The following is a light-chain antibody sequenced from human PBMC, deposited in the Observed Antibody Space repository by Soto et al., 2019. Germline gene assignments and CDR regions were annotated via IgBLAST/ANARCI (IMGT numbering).Light chain of an antibody. Sequence: EIVFTQSPATLSLSPGDRATLSCRANQSVGSSLAWIRQRPGQAPRLVIYDAFTRASGTPARVSGSGSGTDFTLTISSLESADFATYYCQQRSTWPMTFGQGTRLEI. J-gene: IGKJ5*01. CDR1: QSVGSS. CDR2: DAF. CDR3: QQRSTWPMT. V-gene: IGKV3-11*01.